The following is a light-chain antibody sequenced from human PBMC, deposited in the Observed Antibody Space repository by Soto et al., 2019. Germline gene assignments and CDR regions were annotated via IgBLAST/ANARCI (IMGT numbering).Light chain of an antibody. Sequence: EVVLTQSPATLSLSPGERATLSCRASQSIRTSLAWYQQKPGQAPRLVIFDASNRANGVPARFGGSGSGTDFTLTINSLEPEDFAVYYCQQRNPLTFGGGTKVDIK. CDR1: QSIRTS. V-gene: IGKV3-11*01. J-gene: IGKJ4*01. CDR3: QQRNPLT. CDR2: DAS.